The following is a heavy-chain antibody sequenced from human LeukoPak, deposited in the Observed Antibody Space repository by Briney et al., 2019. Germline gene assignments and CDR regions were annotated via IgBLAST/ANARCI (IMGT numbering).Heavy chain of an antibody. CDR1: GSTFSRYW. J-gene: IGHJ3*02. Sequence: GGSLRLSCAASGSTFSRYWMHWVRHAPGKGLVWVSRINPDGTSTSYADSVKGRFTISRDNAKNTLYLQMNSLRPEDTAVYYCVKVAAAGIGAFDIWGQGTMVTVSS. CDR2: INPDGTST. CDR3: VKVAAAGIGAFDI. V-gene: IGHV3-74*01. D-gene: IGHD6-13*01.